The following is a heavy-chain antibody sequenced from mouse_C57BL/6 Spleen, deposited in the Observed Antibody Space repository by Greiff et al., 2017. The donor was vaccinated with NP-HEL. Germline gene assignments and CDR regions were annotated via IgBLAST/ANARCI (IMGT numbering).Heavy chain of an antibody. CDR3: TRSRLTTVVRYFDV. CDR1: GYTFTDYD. D-gene: IGHD1-1*01. Sequence: VQLQQSGAELVRPGASVTLSCKASGYTFTDYDMHWVKQTPVHGLEWIGAIDPETGGTAYNQKFKGKAILTADKSSSTAYMELRSLTSEDSAVYYCTRSRLTTVVRYFDVWGTGTTVTVSS. CDR2: IDPETGGT. J-gene: IGHJ1*03. V-gene: IGHV1-15*01.